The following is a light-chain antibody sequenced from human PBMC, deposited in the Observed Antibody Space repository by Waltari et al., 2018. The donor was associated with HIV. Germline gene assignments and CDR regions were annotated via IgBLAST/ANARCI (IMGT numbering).Light chain of an antibody. CDR3: MQRIEFPIT. Sequence: IVMPQTPLSLPVTPGEPASISCPPSHSLLDGDDGNTYLDWFLQKPGQSPQLLIYSLSYRASGVPDRFSGSGSGTNFTLKISRVEAVDSATYYCMQRIEFPITFGQGTRLEIK. J-gene: IGKJ5*01. CDR2: SLS. V-gene: IGKV2-40*01. CDR1: HSLLDGDDGNTY.